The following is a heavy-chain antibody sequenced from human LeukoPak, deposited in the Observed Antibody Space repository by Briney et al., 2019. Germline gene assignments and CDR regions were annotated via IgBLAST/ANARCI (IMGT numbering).Heavy chain of an antibody. D-gene: IGHD3-10*01. CDR3: ARANGSGSHSYYFDY. J-gene: IGHJ4*02. CDR1: GGTFSSYA. CDR2: IIPIFGTP. Sequence: SVNVSCKASGGTFSSYAISWVRQAPGQGLEWMGGIIPIFGTPNYAQKFQGRVTITADKSTSTAYMELSSLRSEDTAVYYCARANGSGSHSYYFDYWGQGTLVTVSS. V-gene: IGHV1-69*06.